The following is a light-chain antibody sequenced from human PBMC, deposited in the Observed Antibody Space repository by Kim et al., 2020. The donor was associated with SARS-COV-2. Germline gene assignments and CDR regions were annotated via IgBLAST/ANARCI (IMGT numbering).Light chain of an antibody. CDR1: NLGDKF. J-gene: IGLJ1*01. V-gene: IGLV3-1*01. CDR2: QDN. Sequence: GRTASITGARDNLGDKFVSWCRRKPGQAPGVGIYQDNQRPSGIPERFAGSNAGNAATLTFSGTQAMDEADYYCQAWDSSTHNYVFGAGTQLTVL. CDR3: QAWDSSTHNYV.